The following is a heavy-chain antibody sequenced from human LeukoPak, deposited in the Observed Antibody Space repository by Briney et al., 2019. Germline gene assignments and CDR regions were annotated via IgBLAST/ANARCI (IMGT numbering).Heavy chain of an antibody. D-gene: IGHD3-10*01. Sequence: SETLPLTCTVSGGSIRSYYWSWIRQPPGKGLEWIGYIYYSGNTNYNPSLKSRVTISVDTSKNQFSLKLSSVTAADTAVYYCATDNSYGSGSYYTWGQGTLVTVSS. V-gene: IGHV4-59*01. CDR2: IYYSGNT. CDR3: ATDNSYGSGSYYT. J-gene: IGHJ4*02. CDR1: GGSIRSYY.